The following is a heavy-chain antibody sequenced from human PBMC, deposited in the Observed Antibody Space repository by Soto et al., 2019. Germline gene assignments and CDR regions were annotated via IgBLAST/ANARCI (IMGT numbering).Heavy chain of an antibody. CDR2: ISDGGRFT. J-gene: IGHJ4*02. V-gene: IGHV3-23*01. CDR1: GFTFRTSA. Sequence: EVQLLESGGDLVQPGGSLRLSCVVSGFTFRTSAMSWVRQAPGKGLEWISGISDGGRFTYYADSVKGRFTISRDDSKNTLYIQMKNLRAEDTAIYYCAKSGPTNYFASWGQGTLVTVSS. D-gene: IGHD1-26*01. CDR3: AKSGPTNYFAS.